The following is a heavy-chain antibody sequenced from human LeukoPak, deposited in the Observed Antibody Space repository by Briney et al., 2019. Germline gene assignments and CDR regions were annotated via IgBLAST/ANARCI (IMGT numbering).Heavy chain of an antibody. Sequence: SETLSLTCAVSGYSISSGYYWGWIRQPPGKGLEWIGSIYHSGSTYYNPSLKSRVTISVDTSKNQFSLKLSSVTAADTAVYYRARSWDYYYYYYMDVWGKGTTVTVSS. J-gene: IGHJ6*03. CDR1: GYSISSGYY. D-gene: IGHD1-26*01. CDR2: IYHSGST. CDR3: ARSWDYYYYYYMDV. V-gene: IGHV4-38-2*01.